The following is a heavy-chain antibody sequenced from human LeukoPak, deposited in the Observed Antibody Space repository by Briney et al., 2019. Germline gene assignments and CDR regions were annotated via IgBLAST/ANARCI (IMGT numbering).Heavy chain of an antibody. D-gene: IGHD6-13*01. CDR3: ARDIAAAGWNY. V-gene: IGHV3-48*03. CDR1: GFTFSSYE. CDR2: ISSSGSTI. J-gene: IGHJ4*02. Sequence: GGSLRLSCAASGFTFSSYEMNWVRQAPGKGLEWVSYISSSGSTIYYADSVKGRFTISRDNSKNTLFLQMNSLRAEDTAVYYCARDIAAAGWNYWGQGTLVTVSS.